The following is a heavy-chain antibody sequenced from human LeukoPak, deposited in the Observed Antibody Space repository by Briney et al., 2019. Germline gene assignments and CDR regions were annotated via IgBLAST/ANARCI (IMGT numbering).Heavy chain of an antibody. Sequence: GGSLRLSCAASGFTFSSYGMHWVRQAPGKGLEGVAFILYDGSNKYYADYVKGRFTISRDNSKNTLYLQMITLTAEDTAVCYCAKGEPSYYDSGAYRVYWGQGTLVPVSS. V-gene: IGHV3-30*02. D-gene: IGHD3-22*01. CDR2: ILYDGSNK. J-gene: IGHJ4*02. CDR3: AKGEPSYYDSGAYRVY. CDR1: GFTFSSYG.